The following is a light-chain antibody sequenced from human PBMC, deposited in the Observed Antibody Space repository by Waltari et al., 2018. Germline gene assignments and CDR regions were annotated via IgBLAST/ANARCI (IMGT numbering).Light chain of an antibody. CDR1: QRVSSY. Sequence: EIVLTQSPATLSLSPGERATLSCRSSQRVSSYLAWYQQKVGQAPRLLIYDASNRATGIPARFSGSGSWTDFTFTISSLEPEDFAVYYCLQRSSWPWTFGQGTKVEIK. V-gene: IGKV3-11*01. CDR2: DAS. CDR3: LQRSSWPWT. J-gene: IGKJ1*01.